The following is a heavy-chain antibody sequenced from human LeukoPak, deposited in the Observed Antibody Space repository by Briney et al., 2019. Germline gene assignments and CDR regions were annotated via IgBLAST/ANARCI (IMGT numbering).Heavy chain of an antibody. CDR2: ISSSSSYI. CDR3: ARDSGSYETDY. CDR1: GFTFSSYA. J-gene: IGHJ4*02. Sequence: GGSLRLSCAASGFTFSSYAMSWVRQAPGKGLEWVSSISSSSSYIYYADSVKGRFTISRDNAKNSLYLQMNSLRAEDTAVYYCARDSGSYETDYWGQGTLVTVSS. V-gene: IGHV3-21*01. D-gene: IGHD1-26*01.